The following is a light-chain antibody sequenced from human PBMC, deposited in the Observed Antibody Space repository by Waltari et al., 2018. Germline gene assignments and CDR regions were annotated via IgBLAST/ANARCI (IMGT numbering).Light chain of an antibody. CDR2: GAS. CDR3: QQYNNWPPTYT. Sequence: EIVMTQSPATLSVSPGARPTLSCRASQSVSSNLAWYQQKPGQAPRLLIYGASTRATGIPARFSGSGSGTEFTLTISSMQSEDFAVYYCQQYNNWPPTYTFGQGTKLEIK. V-gene: IGKV3-15*01. J-gene: IGKJ2*01. CDR1: QSVSSN.